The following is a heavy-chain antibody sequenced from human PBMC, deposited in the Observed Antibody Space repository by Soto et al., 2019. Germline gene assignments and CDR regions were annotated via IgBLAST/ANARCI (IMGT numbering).Heavy chain of an antibody. V-gene: IGHV4-4*09. D-gene: IGHD1-1*01. CDR1: CGSISSYY. CDR3: ATHNDRGDPGPLGY. J-gene: IGHJ4*02. CDR2: IYDSGST. Sequence: QVQLQESGPGLVKPSETLSLTCTVSCGSISSYYWSWIRQPPGKGLEWIGYIYDSGSTNYNPSLKSRVTISVDTSENQFSLKLSSVTAADTAVYYCATHNDRGDPGPLGYWGQGTLVTVSS.